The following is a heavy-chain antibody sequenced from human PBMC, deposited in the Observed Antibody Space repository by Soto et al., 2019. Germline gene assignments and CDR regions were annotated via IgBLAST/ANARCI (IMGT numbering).Heavy chain of an antibody. V-gene: IGHV3-33*01. D-gene: IGHD5-12*01. J-gene: IGHJ4*02. CDR2: IWHHGRDK. CDR3: TRHRYSSYDYDY. Sequence: ESGGGVVQPGRSLRLSCATSGFTFRNYDMHWVRQAPGKGLEWVAVIWHHGRDKYYADPVNGRFTISRDNSNNTLYLEMNSLRAEDTALYYCTRHRYSSYDYDYWGQGTLVIVSS. CDR1: GFTFRNYD.